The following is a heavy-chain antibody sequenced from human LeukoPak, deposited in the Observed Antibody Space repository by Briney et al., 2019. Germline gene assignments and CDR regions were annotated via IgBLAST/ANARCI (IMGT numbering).Heavy chain of an antibody. CDR3: ARDNTGIVGATYFDY. CDR2: IGTAGDT. Sequence: GSLRLSCAASGFTFSSYDMHWVRQATGKGLEWVSAIGTAGDTYYPGSVKGRFTISRDNSKNTLYLQMNSLRAEDTAVYYCARDNTGIVGATYFDYWGQGTLVTVSS. J-gene: IGHJ4*02. CDR1: GFTFSSYD. D-gene: IGHD1-26*01. V-gene: IGHV3-13*01.